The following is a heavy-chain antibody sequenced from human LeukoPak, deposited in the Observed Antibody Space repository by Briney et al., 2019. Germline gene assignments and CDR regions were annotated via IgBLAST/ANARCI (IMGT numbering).Heavy chain of an antibody. CDR1: GYIFTNYV. V-gene: IGHV1-18*01. Sequence: SVKVSFKASGYIFTNYVISWVRQAPGQGLEWMGWISGYNGNTNYAQKFQGRVTITTDTSTTTAFMEMRSLRSDDTAVYYCARDWGQTDSPLDYWGQGTLVTVSS. J-gene: IGHJ4*02. CDR3: ARDWGQTDSPLDY. D-gene: IGHD3-16*01. CDR2: ISGYNGNT.